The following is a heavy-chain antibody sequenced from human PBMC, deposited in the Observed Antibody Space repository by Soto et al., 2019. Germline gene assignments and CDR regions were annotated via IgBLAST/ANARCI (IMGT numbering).Heavy chain of an antibody. Sequence: GGSLRLSCAASGFTFSSYAMHWVRQAPGKGLEWVAVISYDGSNKYYADSVKGRFTISRDNSKNTLYLQMNSLRAEDTAVYYCARAALYDSFYYYGMDVWGQGTTVTVSS. CDR3: ARAALYDSFYYYGMDV. CDR1: GFTFSSYA. J-gene: IGHJ6*02. V-gene: IGHV3-30-3*01. D-gene: IGHD3-22*01. CDR2: ISYDGSNK.